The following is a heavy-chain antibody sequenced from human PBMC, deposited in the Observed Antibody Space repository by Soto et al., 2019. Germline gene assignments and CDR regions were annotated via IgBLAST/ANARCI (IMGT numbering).Heavy chain of an antibody. Sequence: GASVKVSCKASGYTFTGYYMHWVRQAPGQGLEWMGWINPNSGGTNYAQKFQGWVTMTRDKSISTAYLQWSSLKASDTAMYYCAKPGEQNCKGGNGYLERDVWAQGTRATVSS. CDR3: AKPGEQNCKGGNGYLERDV. V-gene: IGHV1-2*04. D-gene: IGHD2-15*01. J-gene: IGHJ6*02. CDR1: GYTFTGYY. CDR2: INPNSGGT.